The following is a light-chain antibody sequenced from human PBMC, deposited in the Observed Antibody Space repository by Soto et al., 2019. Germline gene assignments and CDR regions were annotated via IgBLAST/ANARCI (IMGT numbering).Light chain of an antibody. V-gene: IGKV3-20*01. Sequence: EIVLKQSPGTLSLSPGERATLSCRASQSVSSSYLAWYQQKPGQAPRLLIYGASSRATGIPDRFSGSGSGTDFTLTISILEPEDFAVYYCQQYGSSPWTVGQGTKVDIK. CDR3: QQYGSSPWT. CDR1: QSVSSSY. CDR2: GAS. J-gene: IGKJ1*01.